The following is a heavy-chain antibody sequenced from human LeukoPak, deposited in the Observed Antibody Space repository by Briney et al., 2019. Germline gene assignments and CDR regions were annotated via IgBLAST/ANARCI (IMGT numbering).Heavy chain of an antibody. V-gene: IGHV3-48*03. CDR1: GYTFTSYE. Sequence: GESLKISCKGTGYTFTSYEMNWVRQAPGKGLEWVSYITISGSTIYYADSVKGRFTISRDNAKNSLFLQMNSLRAEDTAVYYCARATSFDYWGQGTLVTVSS. CDR2: ITISGSTI. CDR3: ARATSFDY. J-gene: IGHJ4*02.